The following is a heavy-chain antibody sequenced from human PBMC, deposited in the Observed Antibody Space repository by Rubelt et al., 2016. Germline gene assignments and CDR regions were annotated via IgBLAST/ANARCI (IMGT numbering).Heavy chain of an antibody. CDR3: ASTNLRYCRGGSCFDY. V-gene: IGHV7-4-1*02. D-gene: IGHD2-15*01. CDR1: GDTFTSYA. CDR2: INTNTGNP. Sequence: QVQLVQSGSELKKPGASVKVSCKASGDTFTSYAMNWVRQAPGQGLEWMGWINTNTGNPTYAQGFTGRFVFSLDTSVSTAYLQLSSLKAEDTAGYYCASTNLRYCRGGSCFDYWGQGTLVTVSS. J-gene: IGHJ4*02.